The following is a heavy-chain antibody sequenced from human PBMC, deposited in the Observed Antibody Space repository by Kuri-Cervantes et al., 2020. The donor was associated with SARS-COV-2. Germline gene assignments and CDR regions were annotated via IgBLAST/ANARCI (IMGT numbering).Heavy chain of an antibody. CDR2: IYHSGST. Sequence: SCAVSGGSISSGGYSWSWIRQPPGKGLEWIGYIYHSGSTYYNPSLKSRVTISGDTSKDQFSLKLSSVTAADTAVYYCAGIYCSGGSCRGDDYWGQGNLVTVSS. J-gene: IGHJ4*02. V-gene: IGHV4-30-2*02. D-gene: IGHD2-15*01. CDR3: AGIYCSGGSCRGDDY. CDR1: GGSISSGGYS.